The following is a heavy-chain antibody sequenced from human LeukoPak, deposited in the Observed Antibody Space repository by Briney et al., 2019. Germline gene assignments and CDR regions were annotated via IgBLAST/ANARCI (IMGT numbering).Heavy chain of an antibody. CDR2: IYYSGST. D-gene: IGHD3-3*01. J-gene: IGHJ4*02. CDR1: GYSISSGYY. Sequence: SETLSLTCTVSGYSISSGYYWSRIRQPPGKGLEWIGYIYYSGSTNYNPSLKSRVTISVDTSKNQFSLKLSSVTAADTAVYYCARVNYFWSGYYTERGGFDYWGQGTLVTVSS. CDR3: ARVNYFWSGYYTERGGFDY. V-gene: IGHV4-61*01.